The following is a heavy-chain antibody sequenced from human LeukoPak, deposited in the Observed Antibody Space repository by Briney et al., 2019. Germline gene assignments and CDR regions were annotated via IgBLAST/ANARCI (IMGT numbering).Heavy chain of an antibody. CDR2: IYHSGST. Sequence: SETLSLTCTVSGYSISSGYYWGWIRQPPGKGLEWIGSIYHSGSTYYNPSLKSRVTISVDTSKNQFSLKLSSVTAADTALYYCARGNSYYDSSGYFPWESFQHWGQGTLVTVSS. V-gene: IGHV4-38-2*02. J-gene: IGHJ1*01. D-gene: IGHD3-22*01. CDR1: GYSISSGYY. CDR3: ARGNSYYDSSGYFPWESFQH.